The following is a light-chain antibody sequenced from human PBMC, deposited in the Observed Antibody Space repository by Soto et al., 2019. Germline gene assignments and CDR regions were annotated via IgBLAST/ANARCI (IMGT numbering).Light chain of an antibody. CDR2: GAS. CDR1: QSVNSN. Sequence: EIVMTQSPATLSVSPGERATLSCRASQSVNSNLAWYQQKPGQAPRLLISGASTRATCIPARFSGSGSETEFTLTISSLQSEDFAVYYCQQYNSWWTFGQGTKVEMK. J-gene: IGKJ1*01. CDR3: QQYNSWWT. V-gene: IGKV3-15*01.